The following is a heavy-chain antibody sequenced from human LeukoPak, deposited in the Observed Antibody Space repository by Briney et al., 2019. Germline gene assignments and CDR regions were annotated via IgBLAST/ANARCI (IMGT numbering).Heavy chain of an antibody. CDR3: AKDLAPRRYDFWSGYTYYFDY. CDR1: GFTFSSYA. Sequence: GGSLRLPCAASGFTFSSYAMSWVRQAPGKGLEWVSAISGSGGSTYYADSVKGRFTISRDNSKNTLYLQMNSLRAEDTAVYYCAKDLAPRRYDFWSGYTYYFDYWGQGTLVTVSS. CDR2: ISGSGGST. J-gene: IGHJ4*02. D-gene: IGHD3-3*01. V-gene: IGHV3-23*01.